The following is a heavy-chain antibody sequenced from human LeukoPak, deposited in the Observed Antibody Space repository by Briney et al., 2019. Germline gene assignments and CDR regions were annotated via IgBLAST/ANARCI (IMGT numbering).Heavy chain of an antibody. D-gene: IGHD4-23*01. CDR1: GYTFTSYA. V-gene: IGHV7-4-1*02. CDR2: INTNTGNP. Sequence: ASVTVSCKASGYTFTSYAMNWVRQAPGQGLEWMGWINTNTGNPTYAQGFTGRFVFSLDTSVSTAYLQISSLKAEDTAVYYCARSLPTTVVSPRDYYYYGMDVWGQGTTVTVSS. CDR3: ARSLPTTVVSPRDYYYYGMDV. J-gene: IGHJ6*02.